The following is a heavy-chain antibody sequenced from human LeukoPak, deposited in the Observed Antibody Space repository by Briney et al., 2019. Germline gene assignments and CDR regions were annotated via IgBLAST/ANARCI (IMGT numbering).Heavy chain of an antibody. CDR1: GFTFSTYP. V-gene: IGHV3-30-3*01. CDR2: MSFDGDSE. Sequence: GGSLRLSCAASGFTFSTYPMHWVRQAPGKGLEWVAVMSFDGDSEYYSDSVRGRFTVSRDNAKSTLYLQMNSLRPEDTAVYYCARARPSMWIDYWGQGTLVTVSS. J-gene: IGHJ4*02. CDR3: ARARPSMWIDY. D-gene: IGHD5-12*01.